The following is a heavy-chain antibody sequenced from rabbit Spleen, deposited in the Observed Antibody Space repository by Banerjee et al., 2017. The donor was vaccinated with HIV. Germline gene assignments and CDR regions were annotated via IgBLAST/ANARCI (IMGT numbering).Heavy chain of an antibody. Sequence: QEQLEESGGDLVKPGASLTLTCKASGIDFSSYYYMCWVRQPPGKGLEWIACIAVGSGGFTYYATWAKGRFTISRTSSTTVTLQLNSLTAADTATYFCARDTGTSFSTYGMDLWGPGTLVTVS. CDR2: IAVGSGGFT. J-gene: IGHJ6*01. CDR1: GIDFSSYYY. CDR3: ARDTGTSFSTYGMDL. D-gene: IGHD8-1*01. V-gene: IGHV1S45*01.